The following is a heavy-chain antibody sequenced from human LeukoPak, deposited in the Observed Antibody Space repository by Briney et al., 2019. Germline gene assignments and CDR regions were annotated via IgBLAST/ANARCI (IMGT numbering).Heavy chain of an antibody. Sequence: GGSLRLSCVASGLTFSSYGMSWVRQAPGKGLEWVSSISDSGGNTFYADSVKGRFTISRDNSKNTLYLQMNSLRVEDTAVYYCANLLLWTRGWGQGTLVTVSS. CDR1: GLTFSSYG. D-gene: IGHD3-10*01. CDR3: ANLLLWTRG. CDR2: ISDSGGNT. V-gene: IGHV3-23*01. J-gene: IGHJ4*02.